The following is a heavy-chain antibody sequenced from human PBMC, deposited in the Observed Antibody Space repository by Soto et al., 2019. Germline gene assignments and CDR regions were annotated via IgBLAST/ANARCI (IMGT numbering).Heavy chain of an antibody. CDR2: IVVGSGNT. V-gene: IGHV1-58*01. J-gene: IGHJ3*02. D-gene: IGHD3-22*01. CDR1: GFTFTSSA. CDR3: AAARIVVAKEAFDI. Sequence: SVKVSCKASGFTFTSSAVQWVRQARGQRLEWIGWIVVGSGNTNYAQKFQERVTITRDMSTSTAYMELSSLRSEDTAVYYCAAARIVVAKEAFDIWGQGTMVTVSS.